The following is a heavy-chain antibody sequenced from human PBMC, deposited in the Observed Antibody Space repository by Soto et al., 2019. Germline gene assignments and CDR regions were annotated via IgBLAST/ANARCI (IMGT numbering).Heavy chain of an antibody. D-gene: IGHD1-1*01. Sequence: ASVKVSCKASGYTFTSYDINWVRQATGQGLEWMGWMNPNSGNTGYAQKFQGRVTMTRNTSISTAYMELSSLRSEDTAVYHCAIVGRTLQLHYYYYGMDVWGQGTTVTVSS. CDR1: GYTFTSYD. V-gene: IGHV1-8*01. CDR2: MNPNSGNT. J-gene: IGHJ6*02. CDR3: AIVGRTLQLHYYYYGMDV.